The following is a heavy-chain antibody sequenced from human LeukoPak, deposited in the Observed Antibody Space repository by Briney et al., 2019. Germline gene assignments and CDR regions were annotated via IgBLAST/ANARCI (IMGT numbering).Heavy chain of an antibody. Sequence: SETLSLTCAVYGGSFSGYYWSWIRQPPGKGLEWIGEINHSGSTNYNPSLKSRVTISVDTSKNQFSLKLSSVTAADTAVYYCARWGAGGYDFDYSGQGTLVTVFS. CDR2: INHSGST. J-gene: IGHJ4*02. CDR3: ARWGAGGYDFDY. V-gene: IGHV4-34*01. CDR1: GGSFSGYY. D-gene: IGHD3-16*01.